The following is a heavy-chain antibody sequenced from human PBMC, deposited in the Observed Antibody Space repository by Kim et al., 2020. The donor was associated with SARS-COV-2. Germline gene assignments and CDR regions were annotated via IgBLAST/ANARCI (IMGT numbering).Heavy chain of an antibody. CDR1: GYTFTSYY. Sequence: ASVKVSCKASGYTFTSYYMHWVRQAPGQGLEWMGIINPSGGSTSYAQKFQGRVTMTRDTSTSTVYMELSSLRSEDTAVYYCARDVGYSSSWYKDGLNWFDPWGQGTLVTVSS. J-gene: IGHJ5*02. D-gene: IGHD6-13*01. V-gene: IGHV1-46*01. CDR3: ARDVGYSSSWYKDGLNWFDP. CDR2: INPSGGST.